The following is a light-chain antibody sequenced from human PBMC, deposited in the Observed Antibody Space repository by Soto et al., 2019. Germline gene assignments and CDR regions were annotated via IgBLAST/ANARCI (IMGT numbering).Light chain of an antibody. CDR3: QQYADWPRT. V-gene: IGKV3-15*01. CDR1: QSVSSN. Sequence: ETVMTQSPATLSVSPGAGAPLSCRASQSVSSNLVWYQHRPGQAPRLLIYGASTRATDIPARFSGSGSGTEFTLTISSLQSGDFAVYYCQQYADWPRTFGQGTKVDIK. J-gene: IGKJ1*01. CDR2: GAS.